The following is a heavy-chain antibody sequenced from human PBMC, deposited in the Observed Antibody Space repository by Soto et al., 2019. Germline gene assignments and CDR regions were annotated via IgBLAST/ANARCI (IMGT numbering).Heavy chain of an antibody. CDR2: IYYSGST. D-gene: IGHD3-22*01. CDR3: ARPYYDSSGRNWFDP. Sequence: SETLSLTCTVSGGSISSYYWSWIRQPPGKGLEWIGYIYYSGSTNYNPSLKSRVTISVDTSKNQFSLKLSSVTAADTAVYYCARPYYDSSGRNWFDPWGQGTLVTVSS. J-gene: IGHJ5*02. CDR1: GGSISSYY. V-gene: IGHV4-59*12.